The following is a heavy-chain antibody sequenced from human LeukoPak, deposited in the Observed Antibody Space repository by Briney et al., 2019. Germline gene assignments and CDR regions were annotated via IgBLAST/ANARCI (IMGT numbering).Heavy chain of an antibody. CDR1: GYDFSTYW. J-gene: IGHJ5*02. CDR3: ARRGFGSGYEP. D-gene: IGHD5-12*01. CDR2: IYPGDSDT. Sequence: GESLKISCKDGGYDFSTYWIGWVRQMPGKGLEWMGIIYPGDSDTRYSPSFQGQVTISADKSISTAYVQWSSLKASDTAIYYCARRGFGSGYEPWGQGTLVTVSS. V-gene: IGHV5-51*01.